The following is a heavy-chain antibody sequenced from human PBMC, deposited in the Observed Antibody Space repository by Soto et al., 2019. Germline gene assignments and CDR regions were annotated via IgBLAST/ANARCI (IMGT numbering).Heavy chain of an antibody. CDR2: IIPILGIA. V-gene: IGHV1-69*04. CDR3: ARDLEVEYQLLDYYYYYYMDV. CDR1: GGGFSRST. D-gene: IGHD2-2*01. J-gene: IGHJ6*03. Sequence: KLSCKAAGGGFSRSTISWGRKTTEKGLEWMGRIIPILGIANYAQKFQGRVTITADKSTSTAYMELSSLRSEDTAVYYCARDLEVEYQLLDYYYYYYMDVWGKGTTVTVSS.